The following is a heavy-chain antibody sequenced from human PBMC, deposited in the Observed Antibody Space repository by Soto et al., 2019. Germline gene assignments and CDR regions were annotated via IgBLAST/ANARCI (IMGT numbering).Heavy chain of an antibody. CDR2: ISSSSSTI. Sequence: GGSLRLSCAASGFTFSSYSMNWVRQAPGKGLEWVSYISSSSSTIYYAAPVKGRFTISRDNAKNSLYLQMNSLRDEDTAVYYCARDFTYYYDNSGFQPNWFDPWGQGTLVTVSS. J-gene: IGHJ5*02. CDR3: ARDFTYYYDNSGFQPNWFDP. CDR1: GFTFSSYS. V-gene: IGHV3-48*02. D-gene: IGHD3-22*01.